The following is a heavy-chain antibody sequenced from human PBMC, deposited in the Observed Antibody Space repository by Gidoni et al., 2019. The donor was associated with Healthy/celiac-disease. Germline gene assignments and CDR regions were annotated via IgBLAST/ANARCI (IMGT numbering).Heavy chain of an antibody. CDR2: ISGSGGST. Sequence: EVQMLESGRGLVQPGGSLRISCAASGVTFSSDDMSWVRQAPGKGLEWVSAISGSGGSTYYADSVKGRFTISRDNAKNTLYLHMNSLRAEDTAVYYCAKDRSGSWLQFLFDYWGQGTLVTVSS. D-gene: IGHD5-12*01. J-gene: IGHJ4*02. V-gene: IGHV3-23*01. CDR1: GVTFSSDD. CDR3: AKDRSGSWLQFLFDY.